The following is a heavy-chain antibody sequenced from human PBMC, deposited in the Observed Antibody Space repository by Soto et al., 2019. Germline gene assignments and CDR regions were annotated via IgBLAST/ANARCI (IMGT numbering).Heavy chain of an antibody. CDR3: AKLESSGWYGGAGD. CDR2: ISGSGGST. D-gene: IGHD6-19*01. Sequence: EVQLLESGGGLVQPGGSLRLSCAASGFTFSSYAMSWVRQAPGKGLEWVSVISGSGGSTYYVDSVKGRFTISRDNSKNTLYLQMNSLRADDTAVYYCAKLESSGWYGGAGDWGQGTLVSVSS. V-gene: IGHV3-23*01. CDR1: GFTFSSYA. J-gene: IGHJ4*02.